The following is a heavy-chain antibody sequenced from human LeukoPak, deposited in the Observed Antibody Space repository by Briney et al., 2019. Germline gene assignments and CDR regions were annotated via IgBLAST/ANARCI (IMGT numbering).Heavy chain of an antibody. D-gene: IGHD6-19*01. CDR3: ARGRSGWYWFDP. CDR2: IYYSGSP. CDR1: GGSISIYY. Sequence: AETLSLTCTVSGGSISIYYWIWMRQPPGKGLEWIGYIYYSGSPNYNPSLKSRVTISVDTSQNQFSLKLSSVTAADTAVYYCARGRSGWYWFDPWGQGTLVTVSS. V-gene: IGHV4-59*01. J-gene: IGHJ5*02.